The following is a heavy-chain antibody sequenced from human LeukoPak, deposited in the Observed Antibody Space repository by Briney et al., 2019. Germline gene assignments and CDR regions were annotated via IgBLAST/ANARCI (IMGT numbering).Heavy chain of an antibody. CDR1: GFTFDDCA. D-gene: IGHD4-11*01. Sequence: GGSLRLSCAASGFTFDDCAMHWVRQAPGKGLEWVSGISWNSGSIGYADSVKGRFTISRDNAKNSLYLQMNSLRPEDTALYYCAKDSDYRFDYWGQGTLVTVSS. J-gene: IGHJ4*02. CDR3: AKDSDYRFDY. V-gene: IGHV3-9*01. CDR2: ISWNSGSI.